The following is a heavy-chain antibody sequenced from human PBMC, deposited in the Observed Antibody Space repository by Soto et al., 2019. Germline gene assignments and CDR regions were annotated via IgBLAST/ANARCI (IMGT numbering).Heavy chain of an antibody. CDR1: GFTVSTDW. CDR2: IRGGGNT. CDR3: VRENYYYGMDV. Sequence: EVQLVESGGGLVQPGGSLRLSCAASGFTVSTDWMYWVRQAPGKGLEWVSVIRGGGNTFYADSVEGRFTISRDNSKNTVYLHMNSLRAEDTAVYYCVRENYYYGMDVWGQWTTVSVSS. J-gene: IGHJ6*02. V-gene: IGHV3-66*01.